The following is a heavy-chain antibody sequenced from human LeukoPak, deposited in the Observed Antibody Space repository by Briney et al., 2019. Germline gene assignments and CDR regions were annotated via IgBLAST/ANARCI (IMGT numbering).Heavy chain of an antibody. CDR3: ARCPTTVIHRYYGMDV. V-gene: IGHV1-69*13. J-gene: IGHJ6*02. CDR2: IIPIFGTA. CDR1: GGTSSSYA. D-gene: IGHD4-17*01. Sequence: SVKVSCKASGGTSSSYAISWVRQAPGQGLEWMGGIIPIFGTANYAQKFQGRVTITADESTSTAYMELSSLRSEDTAVYYCARCPTTVIHRYYGMDVWGQGTTVTVSS.